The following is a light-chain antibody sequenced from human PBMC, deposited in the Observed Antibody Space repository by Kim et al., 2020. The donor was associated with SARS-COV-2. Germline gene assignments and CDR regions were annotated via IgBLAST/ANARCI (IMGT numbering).Light chain of an antibody. V-gene: IGKV1-27*01. CDR1: KDSSSN. CDR3: QQCDSAHWT. J-gene: IGKJ1*01. CDR2: DAS. Sequence: AAVGDRVIITCRASKDSSSNLAWFQLKPGKAPQMLMYDASALQPGVPSRFSGSRSGTDYTPTVTSLQPADVATYYCQQCDSAHWTFGQGTKVDIK.